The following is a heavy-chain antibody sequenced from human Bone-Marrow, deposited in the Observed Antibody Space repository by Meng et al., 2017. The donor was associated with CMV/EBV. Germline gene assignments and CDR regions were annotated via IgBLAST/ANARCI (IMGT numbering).Heavy chain of an antibody. CDR3: ARETTIFGVVNLDV. D-gene: IGHD3-3*01. J-gene: IGHJ6*02. Sequence: SVKVSCKASGGTFSSFAISWVRQAPGQGLEWMGGIIPIFGTANYAQKFQGRVTITTDESTSTAYMELSSLRSEDTAVYYCARETTIFGVVNLDVWGQGTTVTVSS. V-gene: IGHV1-69*05. CDR2: IIPIFGTA. CDR1: GGTFSSFA.